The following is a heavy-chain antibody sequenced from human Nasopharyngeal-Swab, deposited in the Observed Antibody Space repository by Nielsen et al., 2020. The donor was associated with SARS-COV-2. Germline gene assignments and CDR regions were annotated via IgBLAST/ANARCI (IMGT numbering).Heavy chain of an antibody. V-gene: IGHV3-73*01. Sequence: GGSLRLSCAASGFTLSGSAMHWVRQASGKGLEWVGRIRSKANSYATAYAASVKGRFTISRDDSKNTAYLQMNSLKTEDTAVYYCTRLGGYDSSGYYPIDYWGQGTLVTVSS. D-gene: IGHD3-22*01. J-gene: IGHJ4*02. CDR2: IRSKANSYAT. CDR3: TRLGGYDSSGYYPIDY. CDR1: GFTLSGSA.